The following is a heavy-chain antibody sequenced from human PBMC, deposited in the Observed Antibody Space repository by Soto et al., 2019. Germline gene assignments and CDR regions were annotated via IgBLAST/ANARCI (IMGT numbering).Heavy chain of an antibody. J-gene: IGHJ6*02. Sequence: SVKVSCKSSGGTFSSHSINWVRQAPGQGLEWMGGIIPIFGPANFAKKFQGRVTITADESTTTAYMELSSLTSEDTAVYYCATGSFTSTGGRIGYHCNARDVWGQGTTGTISS. V-gene: IGHV1-69*13. CDR2: IIPIFGPA. D-gene: IGHD5-12*01. CDR3: ATGSFTSTGGRIGYHCNARDV. CDR1: GGTFSSHS.